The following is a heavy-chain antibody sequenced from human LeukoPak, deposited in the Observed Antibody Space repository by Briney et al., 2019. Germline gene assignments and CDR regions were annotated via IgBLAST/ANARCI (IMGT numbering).Heavy chain of an antibody. CDR3: ARETRGGGSF. J-gene: IGHJ4*02. CDR2: MNLDGSEK. V-gene: IGHV3-7*04. D-gene: IGHD3-16*01. Sequence: SWVRQAPGKGLEWVAIMNLDGSEKYYVDSVKGRFTISRDNAKNSLDLQMNSLRTEDTAVFYCARETRGGGSFWGQGTLVTVSS.